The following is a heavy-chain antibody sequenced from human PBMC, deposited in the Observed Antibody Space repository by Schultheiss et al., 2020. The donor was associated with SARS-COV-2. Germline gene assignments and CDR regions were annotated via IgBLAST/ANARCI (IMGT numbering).Heavy chain of an antibody. J-gene: IGHJ5*02. CDR3: AREEDIVVVPAELYNWFDP. CDR1: GGSFSGYY. Sequence: SETLSLTCAVYGGSFSGYYWSWIRQPPGKGLEWIGEINHSGSTNYNPSLKSRVTISVDTSKNQFSLQLNSVTPEDTAVYYCAREEDIVVVPAELYNWFDPWGQGTLVTVSS. V-gene: IGHV4-34*01. D-gene: IGHD2-2*01. CDR2: INHSGST.